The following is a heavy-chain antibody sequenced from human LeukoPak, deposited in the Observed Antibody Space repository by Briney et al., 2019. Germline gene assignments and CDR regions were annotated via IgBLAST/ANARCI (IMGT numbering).Heavy chain of an antibody. J-gene: IGHJ6*03. D-gene: IGHD2-2*02. V-gene: IGHV3-7*01. CDR2: IKQDGSEK. CDR1: GFTFSSYW. CDR3: ARVWCSSTSCYSTPPDYMDV. Sequence: GGSLRLSCAASGFTFSSYWMSWVRQSPGKGLEWVANIKQDGSEKYYVDSVKGRFTISRDNAKNSLYLQMNSLRAEDTAVYYCARVWCSSTSCYSTPPDYMDVWGKGTTVTVSS.